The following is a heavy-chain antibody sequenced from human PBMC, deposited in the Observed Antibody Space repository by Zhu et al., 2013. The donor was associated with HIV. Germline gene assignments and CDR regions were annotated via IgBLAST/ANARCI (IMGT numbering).Heavy chain of an antibody. V-gene: IGHV1-69*01. J-gene: IGHJ6*02. CDR2: IIPIFGTA. D-gene: IGHD2-2*01. Sequence: QVQLVQSGAEVKKPGSSVKVSCKASGGTFSSYAISWVRQAPGQGLEWMGGIIPIFGTANYAQKFQGRVTITADESTSTAYMELSSLRSEDTAVYYCARVDMEGVIPAADRVGYYYYYYGMDVWGRRDHGHRLL. CDR3: ARVDMEGVIPAADRVGYYYYYYGMDV. CDR1: GGTFSSYA.